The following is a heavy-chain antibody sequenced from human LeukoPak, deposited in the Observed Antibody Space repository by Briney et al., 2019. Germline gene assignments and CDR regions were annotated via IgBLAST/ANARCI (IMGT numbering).Heavy chain of an antibody. V-gene: IGHV3-9*01. Sequence: GGSLRLSCAASGFTFDDYAMHWVRQAPGKGLEWVSGISWNSGSIGYADSVKGRFTISRDNAKNSLYLQMNSLRAEDTAVYYCARDATPTYYYDSSGYYYFDYWGQGTLVTVSS. J-gene: IGHJ4*02. CDR1: GFTFDDYA. CDR3: ARDATPTYYYDSSGYYYFDY. CDR2: ISWNSGSI. D-gene: IGHD3-22*01.